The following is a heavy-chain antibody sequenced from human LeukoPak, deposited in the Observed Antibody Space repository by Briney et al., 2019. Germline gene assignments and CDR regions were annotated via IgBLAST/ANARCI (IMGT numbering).Heavy chain of an antibody. CDR2: IFDADDT. V-gene: IGHV3-53*01. Sequence: PGGSLRLSCAASGFTVTSNYMSWVRQAPGKGLEWVSIIFDADDTHYADPVKGRFTISRDKSKSTLYLQMNTLRAEDTAVYYCARHYGDYLTYFDSWGQGTLVTVSS. CDR3: ARHYGDYLTYFDS. CDR1: GFTVTSNY. D-gene: IGHD4-17*01. J-gene: IGHJ4*02.